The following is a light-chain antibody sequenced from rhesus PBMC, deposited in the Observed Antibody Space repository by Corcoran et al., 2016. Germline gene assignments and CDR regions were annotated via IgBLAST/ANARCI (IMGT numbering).Light chain of an antibody. CDR3: QQYYSTPLT. J-gene: IGKJ4*01. Sequence: DIVMTQSPDSLAVSLGERVTINCKSRQSLLYSSNNKNYLAWYQQKPGQTPKVLIYWASTRESGVPNLFSGSGSGTYFTRTISGLQAEDVAVYYCQQYYSTPLTFGGGTKVEIK. CDR2: WAS. CDR1: QSLLYSSNNKNY. V-gene: IGKV4-1*01.